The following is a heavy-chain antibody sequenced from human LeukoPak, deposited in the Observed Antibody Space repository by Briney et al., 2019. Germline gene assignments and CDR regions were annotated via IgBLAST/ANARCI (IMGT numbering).Heavy chain of an antibody. Sequence: GGSLRLSCAASGFTFSSYEMNWVRQAPGKGLEWVSYIGGSGSTIYYADSVKGRFTISRDNAKNSLYLQMNRLRGGDTAVYYCARDYLVGGTDAFDIWGQGTMVTVSS. CDR1: GFTFSSYE. CDR2: IGGSGSTI. CDR3: ARDYLVGGTDAFDI. V-gene: IGHV3-48*03. J-gene: IGHJ3*02. D-gene: IGHD1-1*01.